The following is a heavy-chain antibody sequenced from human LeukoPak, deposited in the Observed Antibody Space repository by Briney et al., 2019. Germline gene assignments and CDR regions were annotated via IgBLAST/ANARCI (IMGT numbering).Heavy chain of an antibody. Sequence: GASVKVSCKASGYTFTSNAMNWVRQAPGQGLEWMGGITTNTGNPTYAQGFTGRFVFSLDTSVSTAYLQISSLKAEDTAVYYCASQSVITYYYYGMDVWGQGTTVTVSS. V-gene: IGHV7-4-1*02. CDR2: ITTNTGNP. CDR1: GYTFTSNA. J-gene: IGHJ6*02. CDR3: ASQSVITYYYYGMDV. D-gene: IGHD3-22*01.